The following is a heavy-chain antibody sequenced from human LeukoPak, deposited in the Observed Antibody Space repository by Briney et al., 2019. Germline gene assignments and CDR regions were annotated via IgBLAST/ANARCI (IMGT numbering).Heavy chain of an antibody. J-gene: IGHJ6*03. CDR2: IYYSGST. D-gene: IGHD3-10*01. Sequence: SETLSLTCTVSGGSISSYYWSWIRQPPGKGLEWIGYIYYSGSTNYNPSLKSRVTISVDTSKNQFSLKLSSVTAADTAVYYCARIMVDHYYYYYYMDVWGKGTTVTVSS. CDR3: ARIMVDHYYYYYYMDV. V-gene: IGHV4-59*01. CDR1: GGSISSYY.